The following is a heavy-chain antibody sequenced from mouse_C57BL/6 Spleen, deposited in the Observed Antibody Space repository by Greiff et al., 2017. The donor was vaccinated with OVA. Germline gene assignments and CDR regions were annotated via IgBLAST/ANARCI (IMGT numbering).Heavy chain of an antibody. J-gene: IGHJ3*01. CDR1: GFSLTSYG. CDR2: IWGDGST. V-gene: IGHV2-3*01. Sequence: VQLQESGPGLVAPSQSLSITCTVSGFSLTSYGVSWVRQPPGKGLEWLGVIWGDGSTNYHSALISRLSISKDNSKSQVFLKLNSLQTDDTATYYCAKEDRFDYDGGFAYWGQGTLVTVSA. CDR3: AKEDRFDYDGGFAY. D-gene: IGHD2-4*01.